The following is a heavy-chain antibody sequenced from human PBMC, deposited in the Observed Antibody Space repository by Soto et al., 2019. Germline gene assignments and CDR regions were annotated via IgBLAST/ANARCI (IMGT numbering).Heavy chain of an antibody. CDR3: AKETVPLDS. D-gene: IGHD2-21*02. V-gene: IGHV3-30*18. CDR2: LSFDGSNK. CDR1: GFTFSSYG. Sequence: QVQLVESGGGVVQPGRSLRLSCAASGFTFSSYGMHWVRQAPGKGLEWVAGLSFDGSNKYYGDSVKGRFTIARDNSNNTLYLQMNSLRAEDTAVYYCAKETVPLDSWGQGTLVTVSS. J-gene: IGHJ4*02.